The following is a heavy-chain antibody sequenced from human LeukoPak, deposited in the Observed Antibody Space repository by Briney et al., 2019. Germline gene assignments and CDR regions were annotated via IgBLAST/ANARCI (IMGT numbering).Heavy chain of an antibody. CDR2: IFYSGNT. J-gene: IGHJ5*02. CDR3: ARLGSSWTGRWFDP. CDR1: GGSISDYY. Sequence: PSETLSLTCTISGGSISDYYWSWIRQPPGKGLERIGYIFYSGNTNYNPSLQSRVTMSVDTSMNQFSLKLSSVTAADTAVYYCARLGSSWTGRWFDPWGQGTLVTVSS. V-gene: IGHV4-59*12. D-gene: IGHD6-13*01.